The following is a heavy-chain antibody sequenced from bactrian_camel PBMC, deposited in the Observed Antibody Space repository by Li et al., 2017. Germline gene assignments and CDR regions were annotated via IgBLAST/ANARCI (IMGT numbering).Heavy chain of an antibody. CDR3: AAKYYSGGVYYSGTLGY. V-gene: IGHV3S53*01. J-gene: IGHJ6*01. Sequence: HVQLVESGGGLVQPGGSLRLSCAASGFTFSSYAMGWYRQAPGDGCELVSTITRDGSTYYVDAVKGRFTVSRDNAKGTLYLQMNDLRPEDTGVYYCAAKYYSGGVYYSGTLGYWGQGTQVTVS. D-gene: IGHD2*01. CDR2: ITRDGST. CDR1: GFTFSSYA.